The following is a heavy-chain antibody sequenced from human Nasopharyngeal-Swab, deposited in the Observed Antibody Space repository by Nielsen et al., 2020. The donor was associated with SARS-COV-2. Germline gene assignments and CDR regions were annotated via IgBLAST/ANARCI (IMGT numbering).Heavy chain of an antibody. CDR2: ISGSGGST. D-gene: IGHD3-22*01. CDR3: AKATYYYDSSPLY. CDR1: GITFNNYA. V-gene: IGHV3-23*01. Sequence: GESLKISCAASGITFNNYAMSWVRQAPGKGLEWVSAISGSGGSTYYADSVRGRFTISRDNSKNTLYLQMNSLRAEDTAVYYCAKATYYYDSSPLYWGQGTLVTVSS. J-gene: IGHJ4*02.